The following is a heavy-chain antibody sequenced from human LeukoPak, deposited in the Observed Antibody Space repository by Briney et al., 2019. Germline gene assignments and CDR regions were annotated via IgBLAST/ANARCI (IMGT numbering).Heavy chain of an antibody. J-gene: IGHJ4*02. CDR1: GASYNAYY. V-gene: IGHV4-34*01. CDR2: IDHRGTA. Sequence: SETLSLTCAVYGASYNAYYWSWIRQPPGKGLEWIGDIDHRGTATYNPSLKSRLTISADASKNQFSLKLNSVTDADTAVYYCAVGITILGVAASFDSWGQGNLVIVSS. D-gene: IGHD3-3*01. CDR3: AVGITILGVAASFDS.